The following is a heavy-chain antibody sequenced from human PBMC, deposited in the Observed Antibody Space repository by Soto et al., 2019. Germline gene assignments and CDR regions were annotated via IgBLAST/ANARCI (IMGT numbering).Heavy chain of an antibody. V-gene: IGHV3-33*01. Sequence: QVQLVESGGGVIQPGRSLRITCAASGFTFSSFGMHWVRQAPGKGLEWVAVIWHDGRSKYYADFVKGRFTISRDNSKNTLYLQMNSLRAEDTAVYYCASRSPALDYWGQGTLVTVSS. D-gene: IGHD2-2*01. CDR1: GFTFSSFG. CDR2: IWHDGRSK. J-gene: IGHJ4*02. CDR3: ASRSPALDY.